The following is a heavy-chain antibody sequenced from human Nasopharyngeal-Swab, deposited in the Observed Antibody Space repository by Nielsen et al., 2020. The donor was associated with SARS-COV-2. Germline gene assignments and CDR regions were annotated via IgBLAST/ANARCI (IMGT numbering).Heavy chain of an antibody. CDR3: AKGGSGWYGGMDS. D-gene: IGHD6-19*01. CDR2: ISGSGSNT. CDR1: GFTFTSYA. Sequence: GESLKISCAASGFTFTSYAMSWVRQASGKGLEWVSVISGSGSNTYYADSVEGRFTISRDNSKNTLYLQMNSLRDEDTAVYYCAKGGSGWYGGMDSWGQGTLVTVSS. J-gene: IGHJ4*02. V-gene: IGHV3-23*01.